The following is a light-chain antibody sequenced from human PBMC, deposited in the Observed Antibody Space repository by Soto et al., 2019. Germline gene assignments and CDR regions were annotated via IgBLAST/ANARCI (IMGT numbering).Light chain of an antibody. V-gene: IGKV3-20*01. J-gene: IGKJ4*01. CDR2: GAS. CDR3: QQYGSSPRLT. CDR1: QSVSSSY. Sequence: EIVLTQSPGTLSLSPGERDTLSCRASQSVSSSYLAWYQQKPGQAPRLLIYGASSRATGIPDRFSGSGSGTDFTLTISRPEPEDFAVYYCQQYGSSPRLTFGGGTKV.